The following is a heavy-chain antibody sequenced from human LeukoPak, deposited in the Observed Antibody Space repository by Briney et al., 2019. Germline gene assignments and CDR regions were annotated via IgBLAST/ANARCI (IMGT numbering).Heavy chain of an antibody. CDR2: IIPIFGTA. Sequence: SVKVSCKASGGTFSSYAISWVRQAPGQGLEWMGGIIPIFGTANYAQKFQGRVTITADESTSTAYMELSSLRSEDTAVYYCARVPYCSGGSFLLRGYYFDCWGQGTLVTVSS. CDR1: GGTFSSYA. V-gene: IGHV1-69*01. D-gene: IGHD2-15*01. CDR3: ARVPYCSGGSFLLRGYYFDC. J-gene: IGHJ4*02.